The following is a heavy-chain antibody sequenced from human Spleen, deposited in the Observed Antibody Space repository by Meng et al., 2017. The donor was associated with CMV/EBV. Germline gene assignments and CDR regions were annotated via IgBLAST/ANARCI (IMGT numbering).Heavy chain of an antibody. CDR3: ARDYYDSSGYRNWFDP. CDR1: GFTFSSYA. V-gene: IGHV3-23*01. CDR2: ISGSGGST. Sequence: GESLKISCAASGFTFSSYAMSWVRQAPGKGLEWVSAISGSGGSTYYADSVKGRFTISRDNSKNTLYLQMNSLRAEDTAVHYCARDYYDSSGYRNWFDPWGQGTLVTVSS. J-gene: IGHJ5*02. D-gene: IGHD3-22*01.